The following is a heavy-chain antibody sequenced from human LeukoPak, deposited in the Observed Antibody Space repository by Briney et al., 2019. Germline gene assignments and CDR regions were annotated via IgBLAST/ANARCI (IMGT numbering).Heavy chain of an antibody. V-gene: IGHV3-7*01. CDR3: ARDFGDPILSEGY. J-gene: IGHJ4*02. D-gene: IGHD4-17*01. CDR1: GFTFSSSW. Sequence: PGGSLRLSCAASGFTFSSSWMAWVRQAPGKGLEWVANIKQDGSEKYYVDSVKGRFTISRDNAKNSLYLQMNSPRAEDTAVYYCARDFGDPILSEGYWGQGTLVTVSS. CDR2: IKQDGSEK.